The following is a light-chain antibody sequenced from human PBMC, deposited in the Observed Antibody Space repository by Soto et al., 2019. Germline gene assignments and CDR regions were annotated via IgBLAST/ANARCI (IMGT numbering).Light chain of an antibody. CDR1: SSDIGSFNL. Sequence: QSALTQPASVSGSPGQSITISCTGTSSDIGSFNLVSWYQQHPGKAPKLIISEVTKRPSGVSNRFSGSKSANTASLTISGLLAEDEADYHCCSYAASITVLFGGGTKVTVL. V-gene: IGLV2-23*02. CDR3: CSYAASITVL. J-gene: IGLJ2*01. CDR2: EVT.